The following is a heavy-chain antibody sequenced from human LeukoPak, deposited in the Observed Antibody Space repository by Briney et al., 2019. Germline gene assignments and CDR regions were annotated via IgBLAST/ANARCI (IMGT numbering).Heavy chain of an antibody. CDR3: AKGGSLDYYGSGRSYYYYYMDV. CDR1: GFTFSSYG. J-gene: IGHJ6*03. CDR2: IRYDGSNK. V-gene: IGHV3-30*02. D-gene: IGHD3-10*01. Sequence: GGSLRLSCAASGFTFSSYGMHWVRQAPGKGLEWAAFIRYDGSNKYYADSVKGRFTISRDNSKNTLYLQMNSLRAEDTAVYYCAKGGSLDYYGSGRSYYYYYMDVWGKGTTVTVSS.